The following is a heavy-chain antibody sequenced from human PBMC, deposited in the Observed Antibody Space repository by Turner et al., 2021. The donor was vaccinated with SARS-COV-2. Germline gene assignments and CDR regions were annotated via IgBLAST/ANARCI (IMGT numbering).Heavy chain of an antibody. J-gene: IGHJ6*02. D-gene: IGHD1-1*01. CDR3: ARHQGSTSGYDHGMNV. V-gene: IGHV4-59*08. Sequence: QVQLQESGPGLVRPSATLSLTCTVSGGSISSKSWSWIRQSPGSGLEWIGYFYKIGSIDYNPTLRSRVTISVDTSKNQLSLNLISMTAADTAVYYCARHQGSTSGYDHGMNVWGQGTAVIVS. CDR2: FYKIGSI. CDR1: GGSISSKS.